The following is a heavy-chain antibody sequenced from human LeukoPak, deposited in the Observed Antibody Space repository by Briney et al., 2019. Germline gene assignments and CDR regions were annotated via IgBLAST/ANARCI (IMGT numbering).Heavy chain of an antibody. Sequence: SETLSLTCTISGGSISSYYWSWIRQPPGKGLEWIGYIFYSGSTNYNPSLKSRVTISVDTSKNQFSLKLSSVTAADTAVYYCARVFSYPLRAPFDPWGQGTLVTVSS. V-gene: IGHV4-59*01. CDR3: ARVFSYPLRAPFDP. D-gene: IGHD3-3*01. J-gene: IGHJ5*02. CDR1: GGSISSYY. CDR2: IFYSGST.